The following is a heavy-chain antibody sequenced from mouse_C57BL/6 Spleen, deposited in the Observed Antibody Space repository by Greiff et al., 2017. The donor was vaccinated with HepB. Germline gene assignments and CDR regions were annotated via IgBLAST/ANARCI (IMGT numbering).Heavy chain of an antibody. CDR3: ARRETYTTVVDYYAMDY. CDR1: GYTFTSYW. V-gene: IGHV1-53*01. CDR2: INPSNGGT. Sequence: QVQLQQPGTELVKPGASVKLSCKASGYTFTSYWMHWVKQRPGQGLEWIGNINPSNGGTNYTEKFKSKATLTVDKSSSTAYMHLSSLTSEDSAVYYCARRETYTTVVDYYAMDYWGQGTSVTVSS. J-gene: IGHJ4*01. D-gene: IGHD1-1*01.